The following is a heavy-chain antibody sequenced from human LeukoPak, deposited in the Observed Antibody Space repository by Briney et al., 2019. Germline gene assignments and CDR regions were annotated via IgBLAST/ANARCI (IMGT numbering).Heavy chain of an antibody. CDR3: ARAGAVVDNWFDP. V-gene: IGHV1-46*01. CDR1: GYMFSIND. Sequence: ASVKVSCKASGYMFSINDMHWVRQAPGQGLEWMGIINPSDGRTTYAQKFQGRLTLTRDMSTSTGYMELSSLRSDDTAVYYCARAGAVVDNWFDPWGQGTLVTVSS. D-gene: IGHD2-15*01. J-gene: IGHJ5*02. CDR2: INPSDGRT.